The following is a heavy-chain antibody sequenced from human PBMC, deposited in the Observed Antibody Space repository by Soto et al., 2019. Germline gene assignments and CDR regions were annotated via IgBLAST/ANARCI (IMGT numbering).Heavy chain of an antibody. CDR2: TYYRSRWYT. D-gene: IGHD3-10*01. CDR1: GDSVSSNSAA. V-gene: IGHV6-1*01. J-gene: IGHJ6*02. Sequence: SQTLSLTCAISGDSVSSNSAAWNWIRQSPSRGLEWLGRTYYRSRWYTDYAVSVKSRITINPDTSKNQFSLQLNSVTPEDTAVYYCVAEARVSETSYNAPKDYYYSAMDVWGQGTTVTVS. CDR3: VAEARVSETSYNAPKDYYYSAMDV.